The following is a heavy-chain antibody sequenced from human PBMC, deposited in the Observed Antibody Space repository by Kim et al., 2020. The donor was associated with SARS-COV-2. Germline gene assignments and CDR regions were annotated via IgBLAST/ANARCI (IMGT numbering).Heavy chain of an antibody. CDR1: GFTFSSHG. D-gene: IGHD3-3*01. V-gene: IGHV3-48*02. CDR3: ARDFLILSSNDAFDI. Sequence: GGSLRLSCAASGFTFSSHGMNWVRQAPGKGLEWLSYISTSGTTILYADSVKGRFTISRDNAKNSLYLQMNSLRDEDTAMYYCARDFLILSSNDAFDIWGQGTMVTVSS. CDR2: ISTSGTTI. J-gene: IGHJ3*02.